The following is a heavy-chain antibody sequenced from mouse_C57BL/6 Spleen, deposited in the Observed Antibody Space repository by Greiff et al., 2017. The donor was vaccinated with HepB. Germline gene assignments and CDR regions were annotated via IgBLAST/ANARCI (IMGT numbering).Heavy chain of an antibody. CDR3: ARGGVGRGYFDV. J-gene: IGHJ1*03. CDR2: IWSGGST. D-gene: IGHD4-1*01. Sequence: QVQLQQSGPGLVQPSQSLSITCTVSGFSLTSYGVHWVRQSPGKGLEWLGVIWSGGSTDYNAAFISRLSISKDNSKSQVFFKMNSLQADDTAIYYCARGGVGRGYFDVWGTGTTVTVSS. CDR1: GFSLTSYG. V-gene: IGHV2-2*01.